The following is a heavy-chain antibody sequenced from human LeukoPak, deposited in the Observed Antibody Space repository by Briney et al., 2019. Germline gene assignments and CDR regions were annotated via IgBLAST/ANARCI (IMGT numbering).Heavy chain of an antibody. D-gene: IGHD2-2*01. CDR3: ARGYCSSATCRHFDY. CDR2: ISVYNGHT. V-gene: IGHV1-18*01. J-gene: IGHJ4*02. Sequence: ASVEVSCKASGYAFTNYAISWVRQAPGQGLEWMGWISVYNGHTNYAQKLQGRVTMSADTSTTTAYMELRSLRSDDTAVYYCARGYCSSATCRHFDYWGQGALVTVSS. CDR1: GYAFTNYA.